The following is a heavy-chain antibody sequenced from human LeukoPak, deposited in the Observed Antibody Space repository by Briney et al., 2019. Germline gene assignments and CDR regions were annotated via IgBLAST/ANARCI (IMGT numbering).Heavy chain of an antibody. CDR2: IYSGGST. V-gene: IGHV3-66*01. Sequence: GGSLRLSCAASGFTVSSNYMSWVRQAPGKGLEWVSVIYSGGSTYYADSVKGRFTISRDNSHNTLYLQMNSLHSEDTAVYYCAKDLGLQVGASPFDDWGQGTLVTVSS. J-gene: IGHJ4*02. D-gene: IGHD1-26*01. CDR1: GFTVSSNY. CDR3: AKDLGLQVGASPFDD.